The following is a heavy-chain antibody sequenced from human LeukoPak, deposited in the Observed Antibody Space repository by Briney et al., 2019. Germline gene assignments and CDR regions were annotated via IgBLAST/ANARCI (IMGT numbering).Heavy chain of an antibody. Sequence: SGPYAGEPTQTLTLTCTFSGFSPSTSGVGVGWIRQPPGRALEWLALIYWDDDKRYSPSLKSRLTITKDTSKNQVVLTMTNMDPVDTATYYCAHRGYSYGYLGYWGQGTLVTVSS. D-gene: IGHD5-18*01. J-gene: IGHJ4*02. CDR2: IYWDDDK. CDR1: GFSPSTSGVG. CDR3: AHRGYSYGYLGY. V-gene: IGHV2-5*02.